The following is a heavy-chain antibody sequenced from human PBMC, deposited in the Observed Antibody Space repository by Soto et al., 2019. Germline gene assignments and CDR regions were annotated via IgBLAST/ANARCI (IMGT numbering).Heavy chain of an antibody. CDR3: AAITSIAARRFYYYYGMDV. V-gene: IGHV5-10-1*01. CDR2: IDPSDSYT. Sequence: GESLKISCNGSGDSFTSYWISWVRQMPGKGLEWMGRIDPSDSYTNYSPSFQGHVTISADKSISTAYLQWSSLKASDTAMYYCAAITSIAARRFYYYYGMDVWGQGTTVTVSS. D-gene: IGHD6-6*01. J-gene: IGHJ6*02. CDR1: GDSFTSYW.